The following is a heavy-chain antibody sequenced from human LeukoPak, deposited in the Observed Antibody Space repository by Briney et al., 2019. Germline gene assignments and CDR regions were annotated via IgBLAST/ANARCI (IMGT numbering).Heavy chain of an antibody. J-gene: IGHJ3*02. CDR2: ISGSGGST. Sequence: PSETLSLTCTVSGGSISSGDYYWSWIRQPPGKGLEWVSAISGSGGSTYYADSVKGRFTISRDNSKNTLYLQMNSLRAEDTAVYYCAKVHYYDSSGYYAPNAFDIWGQGTMVTVSS. V-gene: IGHV3-23*01. CDR1: GGSISSGDYY. CDR3: AKVHYYDSSGYYAPNAFDI. D-gene: IGHD3-22*01.